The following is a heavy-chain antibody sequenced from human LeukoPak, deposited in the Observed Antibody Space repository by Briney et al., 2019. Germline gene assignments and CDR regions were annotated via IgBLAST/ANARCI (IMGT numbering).Heavy chain of an antibody. D-gene: IGHD3-22*01. CDR1: GFTFSNYA. Sequence: GGSPRLSCAASGFTFSNYAMNWVRQAPGKGLEWDSSISGSSTDISYADSVKGRFTISRDNAKNSLYLQINSLRAEDTGIYYCARRGFYDSSGYDYWGQGTLVTVSS. CDR2: ISGSSTDI. V-gene: IGHV3-21*06. J-gene: IGHJ4*02. CDR3: ARRGFYDSSGYDY.